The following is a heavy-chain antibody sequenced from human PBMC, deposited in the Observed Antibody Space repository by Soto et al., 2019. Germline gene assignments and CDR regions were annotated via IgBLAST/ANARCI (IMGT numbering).Heavy chain of an antibody. V-gene: IGHV3-72*01. CDR3: AMLGGWSGGSSGMDV. J-gene: IGHJ6*02. CDR1: GLIFSGYH. CDR2: IRRKANSYTT. D-gene: IGHD6-19*01. Sequence: EVQLVESGGGLVQPGGSLRLSCAASGLIFSGYHMDWVRQAPGKGLEWVGRIRRKANSYTTEYAASVKGRFTISIDDSKNSLYLQMNSLKSEDTAVYYCAMLGGWSGGSSGMDVWGQGTTVTVSS.